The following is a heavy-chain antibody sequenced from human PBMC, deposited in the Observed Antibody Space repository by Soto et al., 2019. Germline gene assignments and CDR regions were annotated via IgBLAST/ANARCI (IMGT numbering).Heavy chain of an antibody. V-gene: IGHV3-30*18. J-gene: IGHJ4*02. CDR1: GFTFSSYG. Sequence: HPGGSLRLSCAASGFTFSSYGMHWVRQAPGKGLEWVAVISYDGSNKYYADSVKGRFTISRDNSKNTLYLQMNSLRAEDTAVYYCAKDPYSSGSLGWLDYWGQGTLVTVSS. CDR2: ISYDGSNK. CDR3: AKDPYSSGSLGWLDY. D-gene: IGHD3-22*01.